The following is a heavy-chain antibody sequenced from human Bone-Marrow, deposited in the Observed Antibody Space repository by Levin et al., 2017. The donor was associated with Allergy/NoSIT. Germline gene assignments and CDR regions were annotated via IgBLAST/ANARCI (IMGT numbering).Heavy chain of an antibody. Sequence: PGGSLRLSCAASGFTFSSYAMSWVRQAPGKGLEWVSAISGSGGSTYYADSVKGRFTISRDNSKNTLYLQMNSLRAEDTAVYYCAKDETMVRGVIIEIYYYYGMDVWGQGTTVTVSS. CDR1: GFTFSSYA. J-gene: IGHJ6*02. V-gene: IGHV3-23*01. D-gene: IGHD3-10*01. CDR3: AKDETMVRGVIIEIYYYYGMDV. CDR2: ISGSGGST.